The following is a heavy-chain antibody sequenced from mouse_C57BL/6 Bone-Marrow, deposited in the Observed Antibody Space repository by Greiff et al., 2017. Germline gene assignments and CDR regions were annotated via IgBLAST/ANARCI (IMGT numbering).Heavy chain of an antibody. CDR2: IYPRSGNT. J-gene: IGHJ3*01. V-gene: IGHV1-81*01. CDR1: GYTFTSYG. D-gene: IGHD1-1*02. CDR3: ARLRWFWFAY. Sequence: VKLMESGAELARPGASVKLSCKASGYTFTSYGISWVKQRTGQGLEWIGEIYPRSGNTYYNEKFKGKDTLTADKSSSTAYMELRSLTSEDSAVYFCARLRWFWFAYGGQGTLVTVSA.